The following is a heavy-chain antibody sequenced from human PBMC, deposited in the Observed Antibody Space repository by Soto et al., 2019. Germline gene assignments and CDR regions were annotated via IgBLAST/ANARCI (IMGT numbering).Heavy chain of an antibody. CDR3: ARVGTHYYDSSGYYYHYFDY. J-gene: IGHJ4*02. Sequence: QVQLQESGPGLVKPSQTLSLTCTVSGGSISSGGYSWSWIRQHPGKGLEWIGYIYYSGSTYYNPSLKSRVTISVDTSKNQFSLKLSSVTAADTAVYYCARVGTHYYDSSGYYYHYFDYWGQGTLVTVSS. CDR1: GGSISSGGYS. V-gene: IGHV4-31*03. CDR2: IYYSGST. D-gene: IGHD3-22*01.